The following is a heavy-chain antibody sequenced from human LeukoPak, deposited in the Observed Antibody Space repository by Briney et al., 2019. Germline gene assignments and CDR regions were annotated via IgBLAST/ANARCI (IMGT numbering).Heavy chain of an antibody. Sequence: GGSLRLSCAASGFTFDDYAMHWVRQAPGKGLEWVSGISWNSGSIGYADSVKGRFIISRDNAKNSLYLQMNSLRAEDTALYYCAKGYSGSYTSPDYWGQGTLVTVSS. CDR1: GFTFDDYA. D-gene: IGHD1-26*01. CDR2: ISWNSGSI. J-gene: IGHJ4*02. CDR3: AKGYSGSYTSPDY. V-gene: IGHV3-9*01.